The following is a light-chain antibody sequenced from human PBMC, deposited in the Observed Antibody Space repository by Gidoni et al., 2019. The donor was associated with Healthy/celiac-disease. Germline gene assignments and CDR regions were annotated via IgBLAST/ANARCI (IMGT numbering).Light chain of an antibody. Sequence: DIQLTQSPSTLSASVGDRVPITCRASQSISSWLAWYQQKPGKAPKLLIYKASSLASGVPSRFSGSGSGTEFTLTISSLQPDDFATYYCQQYNSYPWTFGQGTKVEIK. CDR1: QSISSW. CDR3: QQYNSYPWT. V-gene: IGKV1-5*03. CDR2: KAS. J-gene: IGKJ1*01.